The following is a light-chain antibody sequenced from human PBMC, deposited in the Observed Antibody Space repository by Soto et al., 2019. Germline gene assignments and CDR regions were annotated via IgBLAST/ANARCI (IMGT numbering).Light chain of an antibody. CDR1: QGISNY. J-gene: IGKJ2*01. V-gene: IGKV1-27*01. CDR3: QKYNSALEYT. Sequence: DIQMTQSPSSLSASVGDRVTITCRASQGISNYLAWYQQKPGKVPKLLIYAASTLQSGVPSRFSGSGSGTDFTLTISSLQPEDVATYYCQKYNSALEYTFGQGIKLEIK. CDR2: AAS.